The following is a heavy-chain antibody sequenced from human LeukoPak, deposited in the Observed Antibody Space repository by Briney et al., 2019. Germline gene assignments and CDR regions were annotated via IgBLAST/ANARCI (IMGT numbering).Heavy chain of an antibody. V-gene: IGHV4-59*01. D-gene: IGHD2-15*01. CDR1: GGSIGSYY. CDR2: IHYTGST. J-gene: IGHJ4*02. Sequence: SETLSLTCTVSGGSIGSYYWSWIRQPPEKGLEWIAYIHYTGSTNYNPSLKSRVTISVDTSKNQFSLTLSSVTAADTAVYYCARKGDCSGGSCSHFDYWGQGTLVTVSS. CDR3: ARKGDCSGGSCSHFDY.